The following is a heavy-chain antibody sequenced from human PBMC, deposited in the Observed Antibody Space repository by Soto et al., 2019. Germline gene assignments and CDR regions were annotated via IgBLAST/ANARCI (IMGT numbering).Heavy chain of an antibody. J-gene: IGHJ3*02. Sequence: GSLRLSCAASGFTFSDYYMSWIRQAPGKGLEWVSCISSSGSTIYYADSVKGRFTISRDNAKNSLYLQMNSLRAEDTAVYYCARGLKDIVATPFDAFDIWGQGTMVTVPS. CDR1: GFTFSDYY. CDR3: ARGLKDIVATPFDAFDI. CDR2: ISSSGSTI. D-gene: IGHD5-12*01. V-gene: IGHV3-11*01.